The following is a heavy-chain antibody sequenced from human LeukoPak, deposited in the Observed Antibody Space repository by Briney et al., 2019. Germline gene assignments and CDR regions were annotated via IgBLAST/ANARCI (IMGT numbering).Heavy chain of an antibody. CDR2: ISAYNGNT. D-gene: IGHD6-19*01. J-gene: IGHJ1*01. CDR1: GYTFTSYG. V-gene: IGHV1-18*01. Sequence: GASVKVSCKASGYTFTSYGISWVRQAPGQGLEWMGWISAYNGNTNYAQKLQGRVTMTTDTSTSTAYMELRSLRSDDTAVYYCARGAVAGTGGSSIEYFQHWGQGTLVTVSS. CDR3: ARGAVAGTGGSSIEYFQH.